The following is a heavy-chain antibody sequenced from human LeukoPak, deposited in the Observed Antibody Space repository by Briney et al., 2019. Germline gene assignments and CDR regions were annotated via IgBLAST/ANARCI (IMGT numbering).Heavy chain of an antibody. Sequence: PGGSLRLSCVVSGFTLRSYEMNWVRQAPGKGLEWISYLSSSGTTIYYADSVKGRFTISRDNAKNSLYLHMNSLTVEDTAVCFCARETQGLDFWGQGILVTVSS. CDR2: LSSSGTTI. J-gene: IGHJ4*01. D-gene: IGHD4-23*01. V-gene: IGHV3-48*03. CDR1: GFTLRSYE. CDR3: ARETQGLDF.